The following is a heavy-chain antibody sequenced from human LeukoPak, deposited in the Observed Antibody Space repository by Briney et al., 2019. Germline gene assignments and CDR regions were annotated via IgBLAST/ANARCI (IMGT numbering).Heavy chain of an antibody. CDR1: GFTFSSYS. D-gene: IGHD6-19*01. Sequence: GGSLRLSCAASGFTFSSYSMNWVRQAPGKGLEWVSSISSSRSYIYYADSVKGRFTISRDNAKNSLYLQMNSLRAEDTAVYYCAREMLSGWLLSYYYYGMDVWGQGTTVTVSS. V-gene: IGHV3-21*01. CDR2: ISSSRSYI. J-gene: IGHJ6*02. CDR3: AREMLSGWLLSYYYYGMDV.